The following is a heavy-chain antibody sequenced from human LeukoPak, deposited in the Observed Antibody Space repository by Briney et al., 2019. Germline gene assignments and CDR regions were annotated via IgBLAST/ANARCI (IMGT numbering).Heavy chain of an antibody. J-gene: IGHJ4*02. CDR3: AKVVGATTRGYFDY. CDR2: ISSSGGST. D-gene: IGHD1-26*01. CDR1: GFTFSSYA. Sequence: GGSLRLSCAASGFTFSSYAMSWVRQAPGKGLEWVSTISSSGGSTYYADSVKGRFTISRDNSKNTLYLQMNSLRAEDTAIYYCAKVVGATTRGYFDYWGQGTLVTVFS. V-gene: IGHV3-23*01.